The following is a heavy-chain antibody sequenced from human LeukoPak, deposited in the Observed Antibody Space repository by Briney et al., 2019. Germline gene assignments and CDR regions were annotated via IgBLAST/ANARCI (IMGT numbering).Heavy chain of an antibody. CDR2: IRSSGGST. CDR1: GFTFSSYA. D-gene: IGHD2-2*01. Sequence: GGSLRLSCAASGFTFSSYAMSWVRQAPGKGLERVSAIRSSGGSTYYADSVKGRFTISRDNSKNTLYLQMNSLRAEDTAVYYCAKGGFCTSTTCSYYYGMDVWGQGTTVTVSS. J-gene: IGHJ6*02. V-gene: IGHV3-23*01. CDR3: AKGGFCTSTTCSYYYGMDV.